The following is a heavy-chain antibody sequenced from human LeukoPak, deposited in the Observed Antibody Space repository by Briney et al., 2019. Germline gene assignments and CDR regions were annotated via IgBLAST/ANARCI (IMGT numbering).Heavy chain of an antibody. CDR3: ATDLYLGY. J-gene: IGHJ4*02. CDR1: GXTFSSYW. CDR2: INGDGTTT. V-gene: IGHV3-74*01. Sequence: GGSLRLSCAASGXTFSSYWMHWVRQAPGKGLVWVSRINGDGTTTNYADSVRGRFTISRDNAKNTLYLQMNSLRAEDTAVYYCATDLYLGYWGQGFLVTVSS.